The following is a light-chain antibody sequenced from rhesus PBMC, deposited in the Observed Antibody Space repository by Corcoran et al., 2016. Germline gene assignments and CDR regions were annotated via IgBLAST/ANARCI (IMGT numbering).Light chain of an antibody. Sequence: SYALTQPPSVSAASGQTARLPCGGDRIGSKTVHWSQQNPARAPVLLLFGDKNRPSGIPERVSGSNAGNTATLTISRVEAGDEADDYCQVWDGNTKYAVFGGGTKLTVL. CDR1: RIGSKT. V-gene: IGLV3-25*02. CDR2: GDK. CDR3: QVWDGNTKYAV. J-gene: IGLJ6*01.